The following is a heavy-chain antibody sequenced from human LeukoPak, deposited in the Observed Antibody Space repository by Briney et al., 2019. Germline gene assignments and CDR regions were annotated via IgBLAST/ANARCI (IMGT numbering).Heavy chain of an antibody. CDR1: GYTFTGYY. Sequence: ASVKVSCKASGYTFTGYYMHWVRQAPGQGLEWMVWINPNSGGTNYAQKFQGRVTMTRDTYISTAYMELTSLRSAHTAAYSCARGCGITRTTADPLPDNSFDPWGQGPLVTVSS. D-gene: IGHD1-7*01. J-gene: IGHJ5*02. V-gene: IGHV1-2*02. CDR3: ARGCGITRTTADPLPDNSFDP. CDR2: INPNSGGT.